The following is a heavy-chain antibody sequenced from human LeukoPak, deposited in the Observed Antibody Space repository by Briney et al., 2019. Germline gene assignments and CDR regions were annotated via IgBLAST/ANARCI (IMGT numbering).Heavy chain of an antibody. CDR1: GASISSYY. CDR2: FYTSGST. D-gene: IGHD5-24*01. V-gene: IGHV4-4*07. CDR3: ARGRRDGYNLDAFDI. J-gene: IGHJ3*02. Sequence: SETLSLTCTVSGASISSYYWSWIRQPAGKGLEWIGRFYTSGSTNYNPSLKSRVTMSVDTSKNQFSLKLSSATAADTAVYYCARGRRDGYNLDAFDIWGQGTMVTVSS.